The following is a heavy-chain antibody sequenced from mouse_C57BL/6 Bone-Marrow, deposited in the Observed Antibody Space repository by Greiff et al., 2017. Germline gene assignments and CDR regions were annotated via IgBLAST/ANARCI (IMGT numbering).Heavy chain of an antibody. J-gene: IGHJ3*01. CDR2: IHPSDSGT. CDR3: AIHYYGSSYVIWDPFAD. Sequence: VQLQQPGAELVKPGASVKVSCKASGYTFTSYWMHWVKQRPGQGLEWIGRIHPSDSGTNYNQKFKGKATLTVDKSSSTAYMQLSSLTSEDSAVYYGAIHYYGSSYVIWDPFADWGKGTLVTVSA. V-gene: IGHV1-74*01. D-gene: IGHD1-1*01. CDR1: GYTFTSYW.